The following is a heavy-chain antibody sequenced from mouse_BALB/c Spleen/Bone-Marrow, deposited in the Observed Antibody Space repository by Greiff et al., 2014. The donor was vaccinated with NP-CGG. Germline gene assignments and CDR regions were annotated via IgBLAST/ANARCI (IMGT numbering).Heavy chain of an antibody. J-gene: IGHJ4*01. CDR1: GYTFTSYW. D-gene: IGHD2-1*01. CDR3: ASPYGNYDAMDY. CDR2: IYPGGGDT. V-gene: IGHV1-87*01. Sequence: VQLVESGAELARPGASVKLSCKASGYTFTSYWMQWVKQRPGQGLEWIGAIYPGGGDTRYTQKFRGKATSTADKSSNTAYMQLSSLTSEDSAVYFCASPYGNYDAMDYWGQGTSVTVSS.